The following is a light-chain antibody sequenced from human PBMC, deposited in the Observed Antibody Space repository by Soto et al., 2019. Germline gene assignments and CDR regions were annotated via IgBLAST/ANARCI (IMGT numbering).Light chain of an antibody. CDR3: YSYAGRNIWV. CDR2: GVT. CDR1: GSDIGAYNF. V-gene: IGLV2-8*01. J-gene: IGLJ3*02. Sequence: QSALAQPPSASGSPGQSVTISCTGSGSDIGAYNFVSWYQQHPGKAPKLMIFGVTEWPSGVPDRFSGSKSGNTASLTVAGLQADDGAVYYCYSYAGRNIWVFCGGSKLTVL.